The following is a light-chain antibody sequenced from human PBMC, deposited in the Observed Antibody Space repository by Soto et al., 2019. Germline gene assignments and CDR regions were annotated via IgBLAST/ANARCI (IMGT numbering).Light chain of an antibody. CDR1: QSMSSY. V-gene: IGKV1-39*01. CDR2: AAS. Sequence: DIQMTQSPSSLSASVGDRVTITCRASQSMSSYLNWYQQKPGKAPKLLIYAASSLQSGVPSRFSGSGSGTEFTLTISSLQPEDFATYYCQQSYSTPRYTFGQGNKLELK. J-gene: IGKJ2*01. CDR3: QQSYSTPRYT.